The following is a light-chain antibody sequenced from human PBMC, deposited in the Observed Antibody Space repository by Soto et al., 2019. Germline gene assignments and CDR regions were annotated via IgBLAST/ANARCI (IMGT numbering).Light chain of an antibody. CDR1: QAISSS. CDR3: QHLNDYRYT. V-gene: IGKV1-9*01. CDR2: AAS. Sequence: DIPLTQSPSFLSASVGDRVTITCRASQAISSSLAWYQHNPGKAPKLLIYAASTLQNGVPSSFSGSGSGTEFTLIISSLQPEDFATYYCQHLNDYRYTFGQGTKVEIK. J-gene: IGKJ2*01.